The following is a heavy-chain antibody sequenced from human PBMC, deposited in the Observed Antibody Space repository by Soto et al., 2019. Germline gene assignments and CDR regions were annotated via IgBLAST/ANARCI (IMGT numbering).Heavy chain of an antibody. CDR3: ARAGSESRDYFYGMDV. J-gene: IGHJ6*02. V-gene: IGHV3-13*01. Sequence: GGYLRLSCAASGFTFSSYDMHWVRQATGKGLEWVSAIVTAGDTYYPGSVKGRFTISRENAKNSLYLQMYSLRAGDTAVYDCARAGSESRDYFYGMDVWGQGTTVTVSS. CDR2: IVTAGDT. D-gene: IGHD3-10*01. CDR1: GFTFSSYD.